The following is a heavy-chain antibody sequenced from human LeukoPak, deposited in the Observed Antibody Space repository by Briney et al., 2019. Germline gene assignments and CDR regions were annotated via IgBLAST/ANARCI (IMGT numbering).Heavy chain of an antibody. CDR3: AREAWFGELSYFDY. V-gene: IGHV1-69*05. CDR2: IITIFGTA. CDR1: GGTFSSYA. Sequence: SVKVSCKASGGTFSSYAISWVRQAPGQGLEWMGGIITIFGTANYAQKFQGRVTITTDESTSTAYMELSSLRSEDTAVYYCAREAWFGELSYFDYWGQRTLVTVSS. J-gene: IGHJ4*02. D-gene: IGHD3-10*01.